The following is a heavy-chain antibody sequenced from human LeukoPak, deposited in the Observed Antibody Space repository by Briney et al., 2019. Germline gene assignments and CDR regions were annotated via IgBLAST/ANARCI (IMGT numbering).Heavy chain of an antibody. D-gene: IGHD3-9*01. CDR2: ISAYNGNT. CDR1: GYTFTSYY. Sequence: ASVKVSCKASGYTFTSYYMHWVRQAPGQGLEWMGRISAYNGNTNYAQKLQGRVTMTTDTSTSTAYMELRSLRSDDTAVYYCARDNTIFLPGVDYWGQGTLVTVSS. J-gene: IGHJ4*02. CDR3: ARDNTIFLPGVDY. V-gene: IGHV1-18*04.